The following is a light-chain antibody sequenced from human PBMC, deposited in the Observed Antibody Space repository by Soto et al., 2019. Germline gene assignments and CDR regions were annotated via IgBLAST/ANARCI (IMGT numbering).Light chain of an antibody. J-gene: IGLJ1*01. CDR3: CSYAGSSTYV. CDR2: EGS. V-gene: IGLV2-23*01. Sequence: QSALTQPASVSGSPGQSITISCTGTSSDVGSYNLVSWYQQHPGKAPKLMIYEGSKRPSGISNRFSGSNSGNTASLTISGLQAEDEADYYCCSYAGSSTYVFGTGTQLTVL. CDR1: SSDVGSYNL.